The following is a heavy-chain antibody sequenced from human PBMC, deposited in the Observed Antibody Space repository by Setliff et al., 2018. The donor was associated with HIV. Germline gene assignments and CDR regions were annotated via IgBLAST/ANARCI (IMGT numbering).Heavy chain of an antibody. V-gene: IGHV4-34*01. CDR3: ARITMVRGVYYGMDV. D-gene: IGHD3-10*01. CDR2: INHSGST. Sequence: SETLSLTCAVYGGSFSGYYWSWIRQPPGKGLEWIGEINHSGSTNYNPSLKSRVTISVDTSKNQFSLKLSSVTAADTAVYYCARITMVRGVYYGMDVWGQGTTVTVSS. J-gene: IGHJ6*02. CDR1: GGSFSGYY.